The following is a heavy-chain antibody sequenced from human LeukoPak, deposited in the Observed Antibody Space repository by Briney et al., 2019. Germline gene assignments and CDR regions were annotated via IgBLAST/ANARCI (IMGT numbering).Heavy chain of an antibody. D-gene: IGHD3-22*01. J-gene: IGHJ4*02. V-gene: IGHV3-7*01. Sequence: GGSLRLSCVASGFTFSTYWMSWVRQAPGKGLEWVANIKEDGSEKYYEDSVKGRFTISRDNAKNSLYLEVNSLRVEDTAVYYCARDSSGYQWGQGTLVTVSS. CDR1: GFTFSTYW. CDR3: ARDSSGYQ. CDR2: IKEDGSEK.